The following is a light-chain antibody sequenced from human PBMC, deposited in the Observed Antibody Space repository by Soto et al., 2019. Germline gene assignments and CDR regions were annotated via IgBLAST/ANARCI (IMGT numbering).Light chain of an antibody. J-gene: IGKJ4*01. CDR3: QQRSDWPPT. Sequence: EIVLTQSPATLSLSPGDRATLSCRASQTVSSYLAWYQQKPGQAPRLLIYDASSRATGIPARFSGSGSGTDFTLTITSLEPEDFAVYYCQQRSDWPPTFGGGTKVEIK. CDR2: DAS. V-gene: IGKV3-11*01. CDR1: QTVSSY.